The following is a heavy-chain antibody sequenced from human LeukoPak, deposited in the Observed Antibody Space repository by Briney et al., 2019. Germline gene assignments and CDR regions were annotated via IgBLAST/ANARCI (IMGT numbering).Heavy chain of an antibody. CDR3: AKDLSYYGSGAWAFDI. Sequence: PGGSLRLSCAASGFTFSSYGMHWVRQAPGKGLEWVAVIWYGGSNKYYADSVKGRFTISRDNSKNTLYLQMNSLRAEDTAVYYCAKDLSYYGSGAWAFDIWGQGTMVTVSS. V-gene: IGHV3-30*02. CDR2: IWYGGSNK. J-gene: IGHJ3*02. D-gene: IGHD3-10*01. CDR1: GFTFSSYG.